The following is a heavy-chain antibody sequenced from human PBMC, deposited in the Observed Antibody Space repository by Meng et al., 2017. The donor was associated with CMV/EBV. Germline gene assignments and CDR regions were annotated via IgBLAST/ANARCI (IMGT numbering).Heavy chain of an antibody. J-gene: IGHJ6*02. D-gene: IGHD2-2*03. CDR2: INHSGST. CDR3: ASLLGYCSSTSCPHYYYYGMDV. CDR1: GGSFSGYY. V-gene: IGHV4-34*01. Sequence: SETLSLTCAVYGGSFSGYYWSWIRQPPGKGLEWIGEINHSGSTNYNPSLKSRVTISVDTSKNQSSLKLSSVTAADTAVYYCASLLGYCSSTSCPHYYYYGMDVWGQGTTVTVSS.